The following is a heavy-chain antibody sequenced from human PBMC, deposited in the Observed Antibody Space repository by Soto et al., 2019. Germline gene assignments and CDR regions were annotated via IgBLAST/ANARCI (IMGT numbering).Heavy chain of an antibody. CDR3: ARDPPAGYDILTGYRNWFDP. J-gene: IGHJ5*02. D-gene: IGHD3-9*01. CDR2: IIPIFGTA. Sequence: ASVKVSCKASGYTFTSYGISWVRQAPGQGLEWMGGIIPIFGTANYAQKFQGRVTVTTDTSTSTAYMELRSLRSDDTAVYYCARDPPAGYDILTGYRNWFDPWGQGTLVTVSS. CDR1: GYTFTSYG. V-gene: IGHV1-18*01.